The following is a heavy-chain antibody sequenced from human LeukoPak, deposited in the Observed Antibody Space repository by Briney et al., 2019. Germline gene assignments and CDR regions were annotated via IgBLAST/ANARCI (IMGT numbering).Heavy chain of an antibody. CDR1: GYTFTGYY. J-gene: IGHJ5*02. V-gene: IGHV1-2*02. CDR2: INPNSGGT. D-gene: IGHD3-10*01. CDR3: ARGEVGYTGSGSYYWFDP. Sequence: ASVKVSCKASGYTFTGYYMHWVRQAPGQGLEWMGWINPNSGGTNYAQNFQGRVTMTTDTSTSTAYMELRSLRSDDTAVYYCARGEVGYTGSGSYYWFDPWGQGTLVTVSS.